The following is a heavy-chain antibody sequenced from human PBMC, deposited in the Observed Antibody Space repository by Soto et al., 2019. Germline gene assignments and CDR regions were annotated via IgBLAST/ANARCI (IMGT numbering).Heavy chain of an antibody. CDR1: GGSISSGGYY. CDR3: ARVLRVDSSGWYFDP. Sequence: SETLSLTCTVSGGSISSGGYYWSWIRQHPGKGLEWIGYIYYSGSTYYNPSLKSRVTISVDTSKNQFSLKLSSVTAADTAVYYCARVLRVDSSGWYFDPWGQGTLVTVSS. CDR2: IYYSGST. V-gene: IGHV4-31*03. D-gene: IGHD6-19*01. J-gene: IGHJ5*02.